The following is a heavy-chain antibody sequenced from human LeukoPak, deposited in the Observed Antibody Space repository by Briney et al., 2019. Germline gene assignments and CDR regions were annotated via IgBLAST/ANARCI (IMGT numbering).Heavy chain of an antibody. D-gene: IGHD3-10*01. CDR2: IKQDGSEK. V-gene: IGHV3-7*01. J-gene: IGHJ5*02. Sequence: PGGSLRLSCAASGFSLSSYWMTWVRQAPGKGLEWVANIKQDGSEKNYVDSVKGRFTISRDNAKNSLYLQMNSLRAEDTAVYYCAREKFGEFHNWFDPWGQGTLVTVSS. CDR1: GFSLSSYW. CDR3: AREKFGEFHNWFDP.